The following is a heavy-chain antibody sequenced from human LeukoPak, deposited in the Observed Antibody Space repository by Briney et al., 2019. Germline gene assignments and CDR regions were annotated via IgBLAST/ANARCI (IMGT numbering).Heavy chain of an antibody. CDR3: ARRGHYYDSSGYYGYYFDY. CDR1: GGSFSGYY. Sequence: PSETLSLTCAVYGGSFSGYYRSWIRQPPGKGPEWIGEINHSGSTNYNPSLKSRVTISVDTSKNQFSLRLSSVTAADTAVYYCARRGHYYDSSGYYGYYFDYWGQGTLVTVSS. CDR2: INHSGST. D-gene: IGHD3-22*01. J-gene: IGHJ4*02. V-gene: IGHV4-34*01.